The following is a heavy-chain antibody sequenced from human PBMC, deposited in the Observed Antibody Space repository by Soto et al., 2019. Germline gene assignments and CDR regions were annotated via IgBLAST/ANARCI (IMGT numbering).Heavy chain of an antibody. V-gene: IGHV4-59*12. CDR3: ASDRSASYETFDY. D-gene: IGHD5-12*01. Sequence: QVQLRESGPGQAKPSETLSLACSVSGGPLNAYYWTWIRQPPGKRLEWLGHISYNGITNYNPSLKSRVTMSVDTSKNQISLQLSSVTVADTAIYYCASDRSASYETFDYWGQGTLVTVSS. CDR1: GGPLNAYY. J-gene: IGHJ4*02. CDR2: ISYNGIT.